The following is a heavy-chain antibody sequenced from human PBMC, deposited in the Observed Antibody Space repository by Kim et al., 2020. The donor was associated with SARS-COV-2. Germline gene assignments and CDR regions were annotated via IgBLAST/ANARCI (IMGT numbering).Heavy chain of an antibody. CDR3: AKILDF. CDR2: LNEDGSKK. V-gene: IGHV3-7*02. Sequence: GGSLRLSCAASGFTSTSGWMNWVRQTPGKGLEWVASLNEDGSKKYYLDSVKGRFTISRDNAKNSVFLQMNSLRVEDTAVYYCAKILDFWGQGTLVTVSS. D-gene: IGHD2-8*02. CDR1: GFTSTSGW. J-gene: IGHJ4*02.